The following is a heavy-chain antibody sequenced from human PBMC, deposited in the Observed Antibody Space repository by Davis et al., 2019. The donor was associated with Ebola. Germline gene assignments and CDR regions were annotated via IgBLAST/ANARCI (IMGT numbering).Heavy chain of an antibody. D-gene: IGHD2-15*01. J-gene: IGHJ4*02. V-gene: IGHV1-69*13. CDR1: GGTFSSYA. CDR3: ARDGGYWGGYCSGGSCYDPPFDY. Sequence: SVKVSCKASGGTFSSYAISWVRQAPGQGLEWMGGIIPIFGTANYAQKFQGRVTITADESTSTASMELSSLRSEDTAVYYCARDGGYWGGYCSGGSCYDPPFDYWGQGTLVTVSS. CDR2: IIPIFGTA.